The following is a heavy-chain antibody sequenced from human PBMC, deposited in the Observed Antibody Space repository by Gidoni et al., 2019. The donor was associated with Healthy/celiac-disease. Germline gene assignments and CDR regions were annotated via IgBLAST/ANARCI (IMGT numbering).Heavy chain of an antibody. Sequence: QVQLVASGGGLVKPGGSLRLSCAASGFTCSDYYMSWIRQAPGKGLEWVSYISSSGSTIYYADSVKGRFTISSDNAKNSLYLQMNSLRAEDTAVYYCARYYYGSGSYQNYFDYWGQGTLVTVSS. CDR2: ISSSGSTI. V-gene: IGHV3-11*01. J-gene: IGHJ4*02. CDR1: GFTCSDYY. CDR3: ARYYYGSGSYQNYFDY. D-gene: IGHD3-10*01.